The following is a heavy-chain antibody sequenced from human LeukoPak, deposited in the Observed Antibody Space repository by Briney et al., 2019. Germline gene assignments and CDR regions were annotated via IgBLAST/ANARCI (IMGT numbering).Heavy chain of an antibody. Sequence: PSETLSLTCAVYGGSFSDNFWSWIRQPPGKGLEWIGEINHSGSTNYNPSLKTRPTIPVDTSKNQFSLKLSSVTAADTAVYYCARAASSVDYSGSYSPFDYWGQGTLVTVSS. J-gene: IGHJ4*02. CDR3: ARAASSVDYSGSYSPFDY. CDR2: INHSGST. CDR1: GGSFSDNF. V-gene: IGHV4-34*01. D-gene: IGHD1-26*01.